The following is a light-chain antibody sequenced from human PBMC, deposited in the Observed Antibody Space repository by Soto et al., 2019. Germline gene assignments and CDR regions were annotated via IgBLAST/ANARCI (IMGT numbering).Light chain of an antibody. CDR2: RNY. Sequence: QSALTQPPSASGTPGQRVTISCSGSSSNIGTNYVYWYQQLPGTAPKLLVYRNYQRPSGVPDRFSGSKSGTSASLAISGLRSEDEAAYYCAAWDDSPSGVVFGGGTKVTVL. CDR1: SSNIGTNY. CDR3: AAWDDSPSGVV. V-gene: IGLV1-47*01. J-gene: IGLJ2*01.